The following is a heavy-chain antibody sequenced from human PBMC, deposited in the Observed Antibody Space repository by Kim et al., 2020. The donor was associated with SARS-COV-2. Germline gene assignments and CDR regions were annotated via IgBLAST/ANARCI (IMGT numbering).Heavy chain of an antibody. CDR3: ARERSFGYSYGRYYYYGMDV. D-gene: IGHD5-18*01. Sequence: ASVKVSCKASGYTFTSYYMHWVRQAPGQGLEWMGIINPSGGSTSYAQKFQGRVTMTRDTSTSTVYMELSSLRSEDTAVYYCARERSFGYSYGRYYYYGMDVWGQGTTVTVSS. CDR1: GYTFTSYY. CDR2: INPSGGST. J-gene: IGHJ6*02. V-gene: IGHV1-46*01.